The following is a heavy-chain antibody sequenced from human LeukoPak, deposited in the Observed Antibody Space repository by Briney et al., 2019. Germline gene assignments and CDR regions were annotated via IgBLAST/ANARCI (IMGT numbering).Heavy chain of an antibody. Sequence: ASVKVSCKASGGTFSSYAISWVRQAPGQGLEWMGGIIPIFGTANYAQKFQGRVTITTDESTSTAYMELSSLRSEDTAVYYCARGRCSSTSCRYYYYYYYMDVWGKGTTVTVSS. D-gene: IGHD2-2*01. CDR1: GGTFSSYA. V-gene: IGHV1-69*05. CDR3: ARGRCSSTSCRYYYYYYYMDV. CDR2: IIPIFGTA. J-gene: IGHJ6*03.